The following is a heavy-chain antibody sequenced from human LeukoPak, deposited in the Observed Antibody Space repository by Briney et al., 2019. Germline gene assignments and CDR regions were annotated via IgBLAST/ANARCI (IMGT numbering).Heavy chain of an antibody. J-gene: IGHJ6*02. Sequence: SETLSLTCTVSGGSISSGGYYWSWIRQHPGEGLEWIGYIYYSGSTYYNPSLKSRVTISVDTSKNQFSLKLSSVTAADTAVYYCARLGGPHYYYYGMDAWGQGTTVTVSS. CDR2: IYYSGST. CDR3: ARLGGPHYYYYGMDA. V-gene: IGHV4-31*03. CDR1: GGSISSGGYY.